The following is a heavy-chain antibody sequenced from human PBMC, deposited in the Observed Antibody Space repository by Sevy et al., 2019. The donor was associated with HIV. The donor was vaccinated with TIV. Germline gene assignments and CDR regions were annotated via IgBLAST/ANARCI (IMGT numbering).Heavy chain of an antibody. CDR3: TRELPLLTYYYDSSGYYDY. CDR1: GFTFGDYA. V-gene: IGHV3-49*03. J-gene: IGHJ4*02. D-gene: IGHD3-22*01. CDR2: IRSKAYGGKT. Sequence: GGSLRLSCTASGFTFGDYAMSWFRQAPGKGLEWVGFIRSKAYGGKTEYAASVKGRFTISRDESKSIAYLQMNSLKTEDTAVYYCTRELPLLTYYYDSSGYYDYWGQGTLVTVSS.